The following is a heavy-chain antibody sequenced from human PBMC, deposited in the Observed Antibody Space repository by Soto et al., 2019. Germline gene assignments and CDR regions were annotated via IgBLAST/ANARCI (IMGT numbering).Heavy chain of an antibody. V-gene: IGHV3-21*01. CDR3: ARVEDYYYYGMDV. J-gene: IGHJ6*02. CDR2: ISSSSSYI. CDR1: GFTFSSYS. Sequence: SVGSLRLSCAASGFTFSSYSMNWVRQAPGKGLEWVSSISSSSSYIYYADSVKGRFTISRDNAKNSLYLQMNSLRAEDTAVYYCARVEDYYYYGMDVWGQGTTVTVSS.